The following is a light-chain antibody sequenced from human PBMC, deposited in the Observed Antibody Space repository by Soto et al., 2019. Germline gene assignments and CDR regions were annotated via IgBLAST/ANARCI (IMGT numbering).Light chain of an antibody. CDR1: QSVSSNY. CDR3: QQYGSPPLT. V-gene: IGKV3-20*01. Sequence: EIVLTQSPGTLSLSPGERATLSCRASQSVSSNYLAWYQQKPGQAHRLLIYAASSRITGIPDRFSGSGSGTDFNLTISRLEPEDFPVYHCQQYGSPPLTFGKGT. J-gene: IGKJ1*01. CDR2: AAS.